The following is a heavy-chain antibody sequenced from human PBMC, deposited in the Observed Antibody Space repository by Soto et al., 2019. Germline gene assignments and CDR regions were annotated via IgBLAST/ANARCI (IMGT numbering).Heavy chain of an antibody. V-gene: IGHV4-31*03. D-gene: IGHD4-17*01. CDR2: IYYNGTT. CDR3: ARRYGASFDY. Sequence: SETLSLTCTVSGGSVSSPNFYLSWIRQHPGKGLEWIGHIYYNGTTYYNPTLKSRVSISVDTSKNQFSLKLSSVTAADTAVYYCARRYGASFDYWGQGTLVTVSS. J-gene: IGHJ4*02. CDR1: GGSVSSPNFY.